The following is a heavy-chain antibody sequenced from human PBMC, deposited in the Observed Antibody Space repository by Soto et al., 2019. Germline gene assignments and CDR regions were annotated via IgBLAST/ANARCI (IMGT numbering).Heavy chain of an antibody. J-gene: IGHJ5*02. CDR2: ISYSGTT. V-gene: IGHV4-39*01. D-gene: IGHD2-15*01. CDR1: GGSISSNTYS. CDR3: AGIVATILNWFDP. Sequence: KPSETLSLTCTVSGGSISSNTYSWGWIRQPPGRGLEYIGSISYSGTTSYNPSLKSRVTISADTSKNRLSLKLNSVTAADTAMYFCAGIVATILNWFDPWGQGTLVTVSS.